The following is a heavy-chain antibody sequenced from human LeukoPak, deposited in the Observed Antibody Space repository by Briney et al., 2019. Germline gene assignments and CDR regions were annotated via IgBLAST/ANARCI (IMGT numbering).Heavy chain of an antibody. D-gene: IGHD6-25*01. J-gene: IGHJ1*01. Sequence: SETLSLTCTVSGDSISSTSYYWGWIRQPPGKGLEWIASIYSSGSTYYSPSLKSRVTIFVDTSKNQFSLKLRSVTAADTAVYYCASRVGAAGFQHWGQGTLVTVSS. V-gene: IGHV4-39*07. CDR3: ASRVGAAGFQH. CDR2: IYSSGST. CDR1: GDSISSTSYY.